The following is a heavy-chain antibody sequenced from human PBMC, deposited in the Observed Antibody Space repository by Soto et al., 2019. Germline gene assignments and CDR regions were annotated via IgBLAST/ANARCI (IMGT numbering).Heavy chain of an antibody. CDR1: GFTFSGYS. CDR3: TNHPYVDFIFYFPH. V-gene: IGHV3-23*01. CDR2: ILGSDGST. D-gene: IGHD3-9*01. Sequence: EVHLLESGGALVQPGGSLSLSCAASGFTFSGYSMSWVRQSARKGLEWVASILGSDGSTFYADSVKGRFTISRDDSKNTLFFEMTSLRPEDTAVYFWTNHPYVDFIFYFPHWGQGTLVAVSS. J-gene: IGHJ4*02.